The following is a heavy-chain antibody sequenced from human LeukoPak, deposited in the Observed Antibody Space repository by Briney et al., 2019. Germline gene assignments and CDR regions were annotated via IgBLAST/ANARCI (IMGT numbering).Heavy chain of an antibody. J-gene: IGHJ5*02. V-gene: IGHV3-48*03. Sequence: GGSLRLSCAASGFTFSSYEMNWVRQAPGKGLEWVSYISSSGSTIYYADSVKGRFTISRGNAKNSLYLQMNSLRAEDTAVYYCARDEDSYYYDSWPWGQGTLVTVSS. D-gene: IGHD3-22*01. CDR2: ISSSGSTI. CDR1: GFTFSSYE. CDR3: ARDEDSYYYDSWP.